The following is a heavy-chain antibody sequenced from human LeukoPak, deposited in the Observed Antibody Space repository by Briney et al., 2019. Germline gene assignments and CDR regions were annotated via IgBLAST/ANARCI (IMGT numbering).Heavy chain of an antibody. CDR2: MNPNSGNT. V-gene: IGHV1-8*03. D-gene: IGHD3-9*01. J-gene: IGHJ4*02. CDR1: GYTFTSYD. CDR3: ARGRGILTGYYLGY. Sequence: ASVKVSCKASGYTFTSYDINWVRQATGQGLEWMGWMNPNSGNTGYAQKFQGRDTITRNTSISTAYMELSSLRSEDTAVYYCARGRGILTGYYLGYWGQGTLVTVSS.